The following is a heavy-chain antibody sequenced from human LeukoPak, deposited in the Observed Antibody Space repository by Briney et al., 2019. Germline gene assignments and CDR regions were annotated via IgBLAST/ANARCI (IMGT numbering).Heavy chain of an antibody. J-gene: IGHJ4*02. Sequence: GGSLRLSCAASGFTFSGYAMSWVRQAPGKGLEWVSAISGSGGSTYYADSVKGRFTISRDNSKNTLYLQMNSLRAEDTAVYYCAKGSGSYYTRSPFDYWGQGTLVTVSS. D-gene: IGHD1-26*01. V-gene: IGHV3-23*01. CDR1: GFTFSGYA. CDR2: ISGSGGST. CDR3: AKGSGSYYTRSPFDY.